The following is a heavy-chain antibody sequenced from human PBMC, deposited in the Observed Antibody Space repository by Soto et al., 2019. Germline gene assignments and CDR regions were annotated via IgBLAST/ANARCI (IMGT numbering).Heavy chain of an antibody. D-gene: IGHD3-10*01. CDR2: IIPIFGTA. CDR1: GGTFSSYA. Sequence: QVQLVQSGAEVKTPGSSVKVSCKASGGTFSSYAISWVRQAPGQGLEWMGGIIPIFGTANYAQKFQGTVTITADESTSTAYMELSSLRSEDTAVYYCARDTESGVRGVIARVRRYDGMDVWGQGTTVTVSS. V-gene: IGHV1-69*01. J-gene: IGHJ6*02. CDR3: ARDTESGVRGVIARVRRYDGMDV.